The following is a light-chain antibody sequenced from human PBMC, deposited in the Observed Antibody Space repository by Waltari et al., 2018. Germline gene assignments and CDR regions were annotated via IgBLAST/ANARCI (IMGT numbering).Light chain of an antibody. CDR3: QQYNSYSLWT. V-gene: IGKV1-5*03. CDR1: QTVNSW. J-gene: IGKJ1*01. Sequence: DIQMTQSPSTLSASIGDRVTLTCRASQTVNSWLAWYQQKPGKAPKLLIYKASNLDSGVPSRFSGGGSGTEFTLTISSLQPDDFATYYCQQYNSYSLWTFGQGTKVEIK. CDR2: KAS.